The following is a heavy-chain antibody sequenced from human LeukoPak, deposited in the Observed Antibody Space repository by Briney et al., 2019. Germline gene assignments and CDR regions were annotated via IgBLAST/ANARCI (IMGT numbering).Heavy chain of an antibody. CDR3: ASLHSYGQFDY. D-gene: IGHD5-18*01. CDR2: ISSSSSTI. J-gene: IGHJ4*02. CDR1: GFTFSSYS. V-gene: IGHV3-48*01. Sequence: GGSLRLSCAASGFTFSSYSMNWVRQAPGKGLEWVSYISSSSSTIYYADSVKGRFTISRDNAKNSLYLQMNSLRAEDTAVYYCASLHSYGQFDYWGQGTLATVSS.